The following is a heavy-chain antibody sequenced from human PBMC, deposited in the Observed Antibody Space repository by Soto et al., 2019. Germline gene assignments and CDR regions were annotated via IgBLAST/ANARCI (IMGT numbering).Heavy chain of an antibody. CDR2: IYHSGKT. J-gene: IGHJ4*02. CDR3: ASRPAYISGKDY. CDR1: GDSISSNTW. V-gene: IGHV4-4*02. Sequence: QVQLQESGPGLVKPSETLSLTCAVSGDSISSNTWWSWVRQSPGKGLEWIGEIYHSGKTNYEASLKSRVTISLDKSKNQLSLNLTSVTAADTAVYYCASRPAYISGKDYWGQGTLVTVSS. D-gene: IGHD3-3*02.